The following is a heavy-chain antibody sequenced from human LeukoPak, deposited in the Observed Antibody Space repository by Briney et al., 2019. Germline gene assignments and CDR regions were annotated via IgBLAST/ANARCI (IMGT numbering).Heavy chain of an antibody. CDR2: IKQDGSEK. CDR3: ARAGGQWLLKYAFDI. Sequence: PGGSLRLSCVASGFTFSSRDWMTWVRQAPGKGQEWVANIKQDGSEKNYVDSVKGRFTISRDNAKNSVDLQMNSLRAEDTAVYYCARAGGQWLLKYAFDIWGQGTMVTVSS. D-gene: IGHD6-19*01. J-gene: IGHJ3*02. CDR1: GFTFSSRDW. V-gene: IGHV3-7*04.